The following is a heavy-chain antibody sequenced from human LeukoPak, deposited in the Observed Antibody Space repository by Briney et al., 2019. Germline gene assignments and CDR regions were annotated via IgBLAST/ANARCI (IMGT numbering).Heavy chain of an antibody. Sequence: SETLSLTCTVSGGSISSHYWSWIRQPPGKGLEWIGYIYYSGSTNYNPSLKSRVTISVDTSKNQFSLKLSSVSAADTAVYYCARDRNRYGSGSYLDWGQGTLVTVFS. V-gene: IGHV4-59*11. D-gene: IGHD3-10*01. CDR1: GGSISSHY. CDR3: ARDRNRYGSGSYLD. CDR2: IYYSGST. J-gene: IGHJ4*02.